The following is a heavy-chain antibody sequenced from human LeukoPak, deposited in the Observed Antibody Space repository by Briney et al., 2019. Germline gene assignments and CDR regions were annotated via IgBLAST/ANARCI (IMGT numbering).Heavy chain of an antibody. CDR1: GYTFTSYY. CDR3: ARAGYSSSSPSDAFDI. Sequence: ASVKVSCKAPGYTFTSYYMHWVRQAPGQGLEWMGIINPSGGSTSYAQKFQGRVTVTRDTSTSTVYMELSSLRSEDTAVYYCARAGYSSSSPSDAFDIWGQGTMVPVSS. V-gene: IGHV1-46*01. D-gene: IGHD6-6*01. CDR2: INPSGGST. J-gene: IGHJ3*02.